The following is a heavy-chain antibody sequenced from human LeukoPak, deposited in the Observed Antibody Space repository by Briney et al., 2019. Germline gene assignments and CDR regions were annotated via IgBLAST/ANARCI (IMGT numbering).Heavy chain of an antibody. V-gene: IGHV4-34*01. Sequence: SETLSLTCAVYGGSFSGYYWSWIRQPPGKGLEWIGEINHSGSTNYSPSLKSRVTISVDTSKNQFSLKLSSVTAANTAVYYCARKQNYYFDYWGQGTLVAVSS. CDR3: ARKQNYYFDY. CDR2: INHSGST. CDR1: GGSFSGYY. D-gene: IGHD1-7*01. J-gene: IGHJ4*02.